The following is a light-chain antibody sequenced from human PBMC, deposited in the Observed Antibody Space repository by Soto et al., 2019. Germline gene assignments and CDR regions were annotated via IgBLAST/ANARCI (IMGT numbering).Light chain of an antibody. V-gene: IGKV1-39*01. J-gene: IGKJ1*01. CDR1: QSISSY. Sequence: DIPMTQFPSSLSASVRDRVTITCRASQSISSYLNWYQQKPGKAPKLLIYAASSLQSGVPSRFSGSGSGTDFTLTVSSLQPEDFATYFCQQSYSTPRTFGQGTKVEVK. CDR2: AAS. CDR3: QQSYSTPRT.